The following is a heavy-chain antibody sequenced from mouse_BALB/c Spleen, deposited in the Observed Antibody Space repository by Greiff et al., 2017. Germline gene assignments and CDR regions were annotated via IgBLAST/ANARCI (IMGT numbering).Heavy chain of an antibody. CDR1: GFSLTGYG. CDR3: ARGPTIHYYGHWYFDV. Sequence: VKLQESGPGLVAPSQSLSITCTVSGFSLTGYGVNWVRQPPGKGLEWLGMIWGDGSTDYNSALKSRLSISKDNSKSQVFLKMNSLQTDDTARYYCARGPTIHYYGHWYFDVWGAGTTVTVSS. D-gene: IGHD1-2*01. V-gene: IGHV2-6-7*01. J-gene: IGHJ1*01. CDR2: IWGDGST.